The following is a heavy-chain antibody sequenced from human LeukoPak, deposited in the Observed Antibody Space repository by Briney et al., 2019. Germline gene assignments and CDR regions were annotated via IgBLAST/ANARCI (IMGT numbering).Heavy chain of an antibody. V-gene: IGHV4-61*02. CDR3: ASDSPDSSGPNLGDV. D-gene: IGHD3-22*01. CDR2: IYTSGST. J-gene: IGHJ6*04. CDR1: GGSISSGSYY. Sequence: SQTLSLTCTVSGGSISSGSYYWSWIRQPAGKGLEWIGRIYTSGSTNYNPSLKSRVTISVDTSKNQFSLKLSSVTAADTAVYYCASDSPDSSGPNLGDVWGKGTTVTVSS.